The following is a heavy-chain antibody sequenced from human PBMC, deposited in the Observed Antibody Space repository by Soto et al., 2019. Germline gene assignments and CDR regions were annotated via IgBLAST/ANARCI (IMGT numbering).Heavy chain of an antibody. CDR2: IYYSGST. J-gene: IGHJ2*01. D-gene: IGHD2-2*01. CDR3: ARYRSSTSCYALWYFEL. V-gene: IGHV4-59*08. CDR1: GGSIRSYY. Sequence: QVQLQESGPGLVTPSETLSLTCTVSGGSIRSYYWSWIRQPPGKGLEWIGYIYYSGSTNYNPSLNSRVTLSVDTAKNKFSRKLSSVTAADTAVYYCARYRSSTSCYALWYFELWGRGTLVTVSS.